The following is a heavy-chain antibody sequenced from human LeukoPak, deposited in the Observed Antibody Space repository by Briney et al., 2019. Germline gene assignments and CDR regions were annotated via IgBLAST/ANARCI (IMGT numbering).Heavy chain of an antibody. J-gene: IGHJ4*02. CDR2: INPNSGGT. V-gene: IGHV1-2*02. CDR1: GYTFTGYY. Sequence: ASVKVSCKASGYTFTGYYMHWVRQAPGQGLERMGWINPNSGGTNYAQKLQGRVTMTRDTSISTAYMELSRLRSDDTAVYYCARDPYCSSTSCQPLDYWGQGTLVTVSS. D-gene: IGHD2-2*01. CDR3: ARDPYCSSTSCQPLDY.